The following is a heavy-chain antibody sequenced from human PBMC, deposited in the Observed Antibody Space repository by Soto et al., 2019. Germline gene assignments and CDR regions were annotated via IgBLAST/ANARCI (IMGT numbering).Heavy chain of an antibody. D-gene: IGHD5-12*01. CDR2: ISSSSSTI. J-gene: IGHJ4*02. V-gene: IGHV3-48*01. Sequence: GGSLRLSCAASGFTFSSYSMNWVRQAPGKGLEWVSYISSSSSTIYYADSVKGRFTISRDNAKNSLYLQMNSLRAEDTAVYYCARLYSGYDPHLMADYWGQGTLVTVSS. CDR3: ARLYSGYDPHLMADY. CDR1: GFTFSSYS.